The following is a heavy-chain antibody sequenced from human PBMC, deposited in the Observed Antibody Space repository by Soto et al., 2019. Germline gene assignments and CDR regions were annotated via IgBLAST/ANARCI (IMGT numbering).Heavy chain of an antibody. J-gene: IGHJ4*02. CDR1: GFSLTNAW. V-gene: IGHV3-15*01. Sequence: AGGSLRLSCAAAGFSLTNAWMSWVRQAPGKGLEWVGRIKSKADGGATDYAAPVRGRFTISRNDSEKTLYLQMNSLKSEDTGVYYCSTDWYDFWSQGTLVTVSS. CDR2: IKSKADGGAT. CDR3: STDWYDF. D-gene: IGHD3-3*01.